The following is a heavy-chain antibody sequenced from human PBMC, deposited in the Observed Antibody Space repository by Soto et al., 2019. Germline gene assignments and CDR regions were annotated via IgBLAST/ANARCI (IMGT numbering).Heavy chain of an antibody. V-gene: IGHV3-9*01. CDR1: GFTFDDYA. CDR3: AKDMGYGDNVGFDI. D-gene: IGHD4-17*01. J-gene: IGHJ3*02. CDR2: ISWNSGSI. Sequence: GGSLRLSCAASGFTFDDYAMHWVRQAPGKGLEWVSGISWNSGSIGYADSVKGRFTISRDNAKNSLYLQMNSLRAEDTALYYCAKDMGYGDNVGFDIWGQGTMV.